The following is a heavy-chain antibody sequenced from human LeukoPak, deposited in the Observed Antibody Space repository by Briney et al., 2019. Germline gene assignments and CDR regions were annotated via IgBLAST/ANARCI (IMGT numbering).Heavy chain of an antibody. CDR1: GFTFSSYE. CDR3: ARDLAYFDWLLPQMDY. Sequence: GGSLRLSCAASGFTFSSYEMNWVRQAPGKGLEWASYISSSGSTIYYADSVKGRFTISRDNAKNSLFLQMNSLRAEDTAVYYCARDLAYFDWLLPQMDYWGQGSLVTVSS. V-gene: IGHV3-48*03. J-gene: IGHJ4*02. D-gene: IGHD3-9*01. CDR2: ISSSGSTI.